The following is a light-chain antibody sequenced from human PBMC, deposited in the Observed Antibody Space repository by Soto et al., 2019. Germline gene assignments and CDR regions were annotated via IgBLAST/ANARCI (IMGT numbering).Light chain of an antibody. Sequence: ENVLTQSPGTPSLSPGERATLSCRASQSVSTTYLAWYQQKPGQSPRLLIYGTSNRATGIPDRFSGSGSGTDFTLTISRLEPEDFAVYYCQQYAMSRWTFGQGTKVDIK. CDR3: QQYAMSRWT. CDR2: GTS. J-gene: IGKJ1*01. CDR1: QSVSTTY. V-gene: IGKV3-20*01.